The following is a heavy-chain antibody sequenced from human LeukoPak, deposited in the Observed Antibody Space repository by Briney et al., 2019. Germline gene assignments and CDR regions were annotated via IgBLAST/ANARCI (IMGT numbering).Heavy chain of an antibody. CDR3: ARDDGGYDPYFDY. J-gene: IGHJ4*02. CDR1: GFTFSSYG. CDR2: IRYDGSNK. Sequence: GGSLRLSCAASGFTFSSYGMHWVRQAPGKGLEWVAFIRYDGSNKYYADSVKGRFTISRDNSKNTLYLQMNSLRAEDTAVYYCARDDGGYDPYFDYWGQGTLVTVSS. V-gene: IGHV3-30*02. D-gene: IGHD5-12*01.